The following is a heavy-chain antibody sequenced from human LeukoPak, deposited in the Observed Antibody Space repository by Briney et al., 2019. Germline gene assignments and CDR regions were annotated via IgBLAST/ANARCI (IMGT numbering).Heavy chain of an antibody. CDR2: IYYSGST. V-gene: IGHV4-59*12. CDR1: GGSISSYY. D-gene: IGHD6-13*01. J-gene: IGHJ5*02. Sequence: KPSETLSLTCTVSGGSISSYYWSWIRQPPGKGLEWIGYIYYSGSTNYNPSLKSRVTISVDTSKNQFSLKLSSVTAADTAVYYCARGVGSSSWYDSDNWFDPWGQGTLVTVSS. CDR3: ARGVGSSSWYDSDNWFDP.